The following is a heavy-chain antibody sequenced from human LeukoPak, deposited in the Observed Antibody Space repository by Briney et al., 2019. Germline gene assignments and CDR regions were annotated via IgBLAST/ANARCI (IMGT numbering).Heavy chain of an antibody. CDR3: AGIGTIFGGGPYNWFDP. D-gene: IGHD3-3*01. V-gene: IGHV4-34*01. Sequence: SETLSLTCAVYGGSFSGYYWSWIRQPPGKGLEWIGEINHSGSTNYNPSLKSRVTISVDTSKNQFSLRLSSVTAADTAVYYCAGIGTIFGGGPYNWFDPWGQGTLVTVSS. CDR1: GGSFSGYY. CDR2: INHSGST. J-gene: IGHJ5*02.